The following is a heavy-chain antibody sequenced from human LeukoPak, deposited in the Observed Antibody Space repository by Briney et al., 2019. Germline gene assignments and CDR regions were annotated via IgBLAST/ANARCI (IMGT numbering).Heavy chain of an antibody. CDR1: GYTFTGYY. CDR2: INPNSGGT. J-gene: IGHJ6*03. D-gene: IGHD5-12*01. Sequence: GASVKVSCKASGYTFTGYYMHWVRQAPGQGLEWMGWINPNSGGTNYAQKFQGRVTMTRDTSISTAYMELSRLRSDDTAVYYCARVATTAWDYYYYYMDVWGKGTTVTVSS. CDR3: ARVATTAWDYYYYYMDV. V-gene: IGHV1-2*02.